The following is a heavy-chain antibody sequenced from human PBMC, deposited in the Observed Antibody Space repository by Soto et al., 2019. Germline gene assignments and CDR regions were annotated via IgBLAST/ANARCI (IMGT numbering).Heavy chain of an antibody. V-gene: IGHV3-33*06. CDR1: GFTFSSHA. Sequence: GGSLRLSCAASGFTFSSHAMSWVRQAPGKGLEWVAVIWYDGSNKYYADSVKGRFTISRDNSKNTLYLQMNSLRAEDTAVYYCAKDGKPLWCGPRSWFDPWGQGTLVTVSS. D-gene: IGHD3-10*01. CDR3: AKDGKPLWCGPRSWFDP. CDR2: IWYDGSNK. J-gene: IGHJ5*02.